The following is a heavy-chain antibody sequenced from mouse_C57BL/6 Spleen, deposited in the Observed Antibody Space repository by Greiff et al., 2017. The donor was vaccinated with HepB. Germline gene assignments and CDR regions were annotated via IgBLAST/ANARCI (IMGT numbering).Heavy chain of an antibody. J-gene: IGHJ4*01. CDR1: GFTFSDYG. CDR3: ARSHYYGSSPYAMDY. Sequence: DVHLVESGGGLVKPGGSLKLSCAASGFTFSDYGMHWVRQAPEKGLEWVAYISSGSSTIYYADTVKGRFTISRDNAKNTLFLQMTSLRSEDTAMYYCARSHYYGSSPYAMDYWGQGTSVTVSS. CDR2: ISSGSSTI. V-gene: IGHV5-17*01. D-gene: IGHD1-1*01.